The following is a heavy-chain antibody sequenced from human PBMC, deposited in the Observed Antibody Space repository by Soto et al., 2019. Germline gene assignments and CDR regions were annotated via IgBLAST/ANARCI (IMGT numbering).Heavy chain of an antibody. J-gene: IGHJ3*02. Sequence: QVQLVESGGGVVQPGGSLRLSCAASGFTVSNYGMHWVRQAPGKGLEWVAVIWYDGNNKSYRDSVKGRFTIPRDNSKNTVDLQMSSLRGEDTAVYYCARGDAWTDEAFDIWGQGTMVTVSS. CDR2: IWYDGNNK. CDR1: GFTVSNYG. D-gene: IGHD5-12*01. V-gene: IGHV3-33*01. CDR3: ARGDAWTDEAFDI.